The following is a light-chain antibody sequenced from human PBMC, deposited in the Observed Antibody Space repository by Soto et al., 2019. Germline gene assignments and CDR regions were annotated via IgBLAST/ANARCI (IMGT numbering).Light chain of an antibody. CDR1: QSVSSF. V-gene: IGKV3-20*01. J-gene: IGKJ1*01. Sequence: PGEGATLSCRASQSVSSFLAWYQQRPGQPPRLLIYDTSTRATGIPTKFSGSGSGTDFTLTISRLEPEDFAVYYCQQYDTSPRTFGQGTKVDIK. CDR3: QQYDTSPRT. CDR2: DTS.